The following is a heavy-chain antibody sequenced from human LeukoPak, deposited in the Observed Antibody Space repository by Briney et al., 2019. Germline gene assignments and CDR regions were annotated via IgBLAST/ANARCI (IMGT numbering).Heavy chain of an antibody. CDR2: ISSSGGTI. Sequence: GGSLRLSCAASGFTFSDYYMSWIRQAPGKGLEWVSYISSSGGTIYYADSVKGRFTISRDNAKKSLYLQMNSLRAEDTALYYCARKRPNYFDYWGQGTTVTVSS. J-gene: IGHJ4*03. V-gene: IGHV3-11*04. CDR1: GFTFSDYY. CDR3: ARKRPNYFDY.